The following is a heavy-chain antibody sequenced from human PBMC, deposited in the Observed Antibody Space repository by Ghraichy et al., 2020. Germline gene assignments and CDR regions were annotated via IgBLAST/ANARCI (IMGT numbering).Heavy chain of an antibody. CDR1: GYTFTSYG. CDR2: ISAYNGNT. J-gene: IGHJ6*02. V-gene: IGHV1-18*01. Sequence: ASVKVSCKASGYTFTSYGISWVRQAPGQGLEGMGWISAYNGNTNYAQKLQGRVTMTTDTSTSTAYMELRSLRSDDTAVYYCARDPFRANTVTTFRYGMDVWGQGTTVTVSS. CDR3: ARDPFRANTVTTFRYGMDV. D-gene: IGHD4-17*01.